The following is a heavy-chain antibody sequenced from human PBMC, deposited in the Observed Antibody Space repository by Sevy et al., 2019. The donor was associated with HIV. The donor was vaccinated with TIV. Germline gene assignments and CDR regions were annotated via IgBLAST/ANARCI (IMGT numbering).Heavy chain of an antibody. V-gene: IGHV3-43D*03. CDR3: ARRHSSGHLGLDY. CDR2: ISLDCGST. J-gene: IGHJ4*02. D-gene: IGHD6-19*01. CDR1: GFTFDGYA. Sequence: GGSLRLSCAASGFTFDGYAMHWVRQAPGKGLEWVSLISLDCGSTYYADSVKGRFTISRDNSKNPLYLQMNSLRAEDTALYYCARRHSSGHLGLDYWGQGTLVTVSS.